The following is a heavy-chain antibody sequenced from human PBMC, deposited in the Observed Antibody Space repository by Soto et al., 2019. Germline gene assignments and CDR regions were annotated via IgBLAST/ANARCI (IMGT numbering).Heavy chain of an antibody. Sequence: QVQLQESGPGLVKPSETLSLTCAVSGASVSRIGFHWGWIRQPPGQGLEWIGSIYDAGTTFYNPSLKSRVTISADTSKNHFSLRLTSSTAADPAVYYVARRGSGHTFDDWGQGTLVTVAS. V-gene: IGHV4-39*01. D-gene: IGHD3-10*01. J-gene: IGHJ4*02. CDR2: IYDAGTT. CDR1: GASVSRIGFH. CDR3: ARRGSGHTFDD.